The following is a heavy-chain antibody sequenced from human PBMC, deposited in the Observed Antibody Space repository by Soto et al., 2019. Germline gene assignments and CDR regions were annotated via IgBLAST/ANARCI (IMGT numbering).Heavy chain of an antibody. Sequence: PGGSLRLSCAACGFTFSIYAMSWVRQAPGKGLEWVSAISSTGNTIYYADSVKGRFTISRDNAKNSLYLQMNSLRDEDTAVYYCARDQPYYYDNSGYPIFGYWGQGTLVTVSS. CDR2: ISSTGNTI. D-gene: IGHD3-22*01. CDR3: ARDQPYYYDNSGYPIFGY. CDR1: GFTFSIYA. V-gene: IGHV3-48*02. J-gene: IGHJ4*02.